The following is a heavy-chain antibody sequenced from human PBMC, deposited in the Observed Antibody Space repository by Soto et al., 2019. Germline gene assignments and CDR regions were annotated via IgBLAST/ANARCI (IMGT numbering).Heavy chain of an antibody. CDR2: VVPMFGTT. D-gene: IGHD6-13*01. CDR3: ARDLADVHLWDAFDV. V-gene: IGHV1-69*01. J-gene: IGHJ3*01. Sequence: QVQLVQSGPELKKPGSSVKVSCKAPGDTFNSYGISWVRQAPGQGLEWMGGVVPMFGTTNLALKFEDRVTITADELTTTVYMEIRDLKSEDTEVYYCARDLADVHLWDAFDVWGHGKRVTVSS. CDR1: GDTFNSYG.